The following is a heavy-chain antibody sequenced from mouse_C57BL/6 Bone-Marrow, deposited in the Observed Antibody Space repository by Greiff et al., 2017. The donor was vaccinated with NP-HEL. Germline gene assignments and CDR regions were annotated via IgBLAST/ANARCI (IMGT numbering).Heavy chain of an antibody. CDR2: ISSGGSYT. Sequence: VMLVESGGDLVKPGGSLKLSCAASGFTFSSYGMSWVRQTPDKRLEWVATISSGGSYTYYPDSVKGRFTISRDNAKNTLYLQMSSLKSEDTAMYYCARHELTGAWFAYWGQGTLVTVSA. D-gene: IGHD4-1*01. CDR1: GFTFSSYG. CDR3: ARHELTGAWFAY. J-gene: IGHJ3*01. V-gene: IGHV5-6*01.